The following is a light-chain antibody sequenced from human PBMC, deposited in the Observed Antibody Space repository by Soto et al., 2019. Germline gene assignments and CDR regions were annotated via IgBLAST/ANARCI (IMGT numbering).Light chain of an antibody. CDR2: DAS. CDR3: QQYVERWPIT. J-gene: IGKJ5*01. CDR1: QSVSSY. Sequence: ETVSTHSPSTMSXXPGEXATLXXRXSQSVSSYLAWYQQKPAQPPMLLIYDASNRATGIPAMFSCGRSGTEFNLTISSMRAEDFAVCYCQQYVERWPITFGQGTRMEI. V-gene: IGKV3-11*01.